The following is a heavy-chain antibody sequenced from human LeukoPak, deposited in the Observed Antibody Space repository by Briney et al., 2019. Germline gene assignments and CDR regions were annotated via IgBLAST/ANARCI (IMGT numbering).Heavy chain of an antibody. Sequence: GGSLRLSCAASGFTFSNAWMSWVRQAPGKGLEWVGRIKSKTDGGTTDYAAPVKGRFSTSRDDSKNTLYLQMNSLKTEDTAVYFCTSPPLEVGYWGQGTLVTVSS. CDR1: GFTFSNAW. J-gene: IGHJ4*02. CDR3: TSPPLEVGY. CDR2: IKSKTDGGTT. D-gene: IGHD3-3*01. V-gene: IGHV3-15*01.